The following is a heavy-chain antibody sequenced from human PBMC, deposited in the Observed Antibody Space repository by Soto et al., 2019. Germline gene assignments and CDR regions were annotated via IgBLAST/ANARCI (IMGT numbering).Heavy chain of an antibody. CDR2: IDPSDSQT. CDR3: ARQIYDSDTGPNSQYSLDS. Sequence: PGESLKISCKGSGYSFAGYWITWVRQKPGKGLEWMGRIDPSDSQTYYSPSFRGHVTISVTKSITTVFLQWSSLRASDTAMYYCARQIYDSDTGPNSQYSLDSWGQGPPVTVSS. J-gene: IGHJ4*02. D-gene: IGHD3-22*01. V-gene: IGHV5-10-1*01. CDR1: GYSFAGYW.